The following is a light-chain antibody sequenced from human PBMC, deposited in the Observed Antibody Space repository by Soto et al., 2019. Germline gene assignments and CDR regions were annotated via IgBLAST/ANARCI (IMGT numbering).Light chain of an antibody. J-gene: IGKJ2*01. CDR3: LQTDSVPYT. Sequence: DIQMTQSPSSLSASVGDRVTLTCRASQSISSYLNWYQLKPGRPPKLLIYFASSLQAGVPSRFSGAGSEIDFTLTITDLQPEDFTSYFCLQTDSVPYTFGQGT. CDR1: QSISSY. CDR2: FAS. V-gene: IGKV1-39*01.